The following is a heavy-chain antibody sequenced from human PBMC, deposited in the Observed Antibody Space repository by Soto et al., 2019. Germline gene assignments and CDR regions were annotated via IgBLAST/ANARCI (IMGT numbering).Heavy chain of an antibody. J-gene: IGHJ6*02. CDR1: GFSFSGYG. V-gene: IGHV3-30*03. CDR2: ISHDGNTK. CDR3: ATGLDIVLVSGGIKPYYYYGEDV. D-gene: IGHD2-8*01. Sequence: GGSLRLSCAASGFSFSGYGMHWVRQAPGKGLEWVALISHDGNTKLYPDSVKGRFTISRDNSKNMLYLQMSSLRTDDSAVYYCATGLDIVLVSGGIKPYYYYGEDVWGQGTTVTVSS.